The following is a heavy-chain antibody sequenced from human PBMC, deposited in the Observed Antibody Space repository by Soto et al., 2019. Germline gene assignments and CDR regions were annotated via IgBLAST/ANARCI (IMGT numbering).Heavy chain of an antibody. J-gene: IGHJ4*02. CDR2: ISAYNGNT. D-gene: IGHD3-22*01. V-gene: IGHV1-18*01. CDR1: GYTYTSYG. Sequence: ASVKVSCKASGYTYTSYGISWVRQAPGQGLEWMGWISAYNGNTNYAQKLQGRVTMTTDTSTSTAYMELRSLRSDDTAVYYCARDSYDSSGYYFHYWGQGTLVTVSS. CDR3: ARDSYDSSGYYFHY.